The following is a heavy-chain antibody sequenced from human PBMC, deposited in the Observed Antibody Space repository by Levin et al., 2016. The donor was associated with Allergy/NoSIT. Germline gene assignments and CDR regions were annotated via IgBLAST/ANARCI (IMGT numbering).Heavy chain of an antibody. CDR2: IYSVGTT. CDR1: GSIFSSYS. V-gene: IGHV3-66*01. D-gene: IGHD7-27*01. J-gene: IGHJ4*02. CDR3: ARINWGYHEDYFDH. Sequence: GESLKISCAASGSIFSSYSMHWVRQAPGKGLQWVSAIYSVGTTFYSDSVVGRFTISRDIGRNILYLQMNSLRPDDTSVYFCARINWGYHEDYFDHWGQGDLVTVSS.